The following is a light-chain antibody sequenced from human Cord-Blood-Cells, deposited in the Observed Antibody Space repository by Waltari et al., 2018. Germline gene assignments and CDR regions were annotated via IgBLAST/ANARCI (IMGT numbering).Light chain of an antibody. CDR3: QAWDSSTGV. Sequence: SYELTQPSSVSVSPGQTARITCSGDVLAKKYARWFQQKPGQAPVLVIYKDSERPSGIPERFSGSSSGTTVTLTISGAQVEDEADYYCQAWDSSTGVFGGGTKLTVL. J-gene: IGLJ3*02. CDR1: VLAKKY. V-gene: IGLV3-27*01. CDR2: KDS.